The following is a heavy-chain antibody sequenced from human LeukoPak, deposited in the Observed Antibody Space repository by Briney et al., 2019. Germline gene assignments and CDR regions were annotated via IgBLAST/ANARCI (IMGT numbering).Heavy chain of an antibody. V-gene: IGHV1-18*01. CDR3: ARTSRWAYSGFDQIYFDP. J-gene: IGHJ5*02. CDR1: VYTFTISG. Sequence: ASVTVSFKSSVYTFTISGISWVRQGAGQGLEWMGWISAYSGATNYPQSLQGRVTITTDTSTSTAYMELRSLRSDDTAVYYCARTSRWAYSGFDQIYFDPWGQGTLVTVSS. CDR2: ISAYSGAT. D-gene: IGHD5-12*01.